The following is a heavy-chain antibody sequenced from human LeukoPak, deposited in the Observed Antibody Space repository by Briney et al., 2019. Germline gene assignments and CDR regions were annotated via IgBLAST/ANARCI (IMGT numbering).Heavy chain of an antibody. CDR1: GYTFTSYD. CDR2: MNPNSGNT. V-gene: IGHV1-8*03. J-gene: IGHJ4*02. Sequence: GASVKVSCKASGYTFTSYDINWVRQATGQGLEWMGWMNPNSGNTGYAQKFQGRVTITRNTSISTAYMELSSLRSEDTAVYYCARGGLYCSGGSCYLDYWGQGTLVTVSP. CDR3: ARGGLYCSGGSCYLDY. D-gene: IGHD2-15*01.